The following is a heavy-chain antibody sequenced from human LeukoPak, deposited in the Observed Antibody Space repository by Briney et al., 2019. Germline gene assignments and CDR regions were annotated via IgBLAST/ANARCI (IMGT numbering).Heavy chain of an antibody. CDR3: ASLRSRRDWFDP. V-gene: IGHV4-59*01. J-gene: IGHJ5*02. CDR2: IYYSGST. Sequence: PSETLSLTCTVSGGSISSYYWSWIRQPPGKGLEWIGYIYYSGSTNYNPSLKSRVTISVDTSKNQFSLKLSSVTAADTAVYYCASLRSRRDWFDPWGQGTLVTVSS. CDR1: GGSISSYY.